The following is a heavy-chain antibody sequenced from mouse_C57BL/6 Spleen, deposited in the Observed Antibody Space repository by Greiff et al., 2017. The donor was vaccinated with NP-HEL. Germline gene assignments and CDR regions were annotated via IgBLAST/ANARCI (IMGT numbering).Heavy chain of an antibody. Sequence: QLQQSGPELVKPGASVKISCKASGYAFSSSWMNWVKQRPGKGLEWIGRIYPGDGDTNYNGKFKGKATLTADKSSSTAYMQLSSLTSEDSAVYFCAPYYYGSSSYAMDYWGQGTSVTVSS. J-gene: IGHJ4*01. CDR1: GYAFSSSW. CDR2: IYPGDGDT. D-gene: IGHD1-1*01. V-gene: IGHV1-82*01. CDR3: APYYYGSSSYAMDY.